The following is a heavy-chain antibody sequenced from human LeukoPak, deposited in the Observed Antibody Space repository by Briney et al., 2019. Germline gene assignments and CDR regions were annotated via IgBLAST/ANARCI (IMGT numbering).Heavy chain of an antibody. V-gene: IGHV3-66*02. CDR1: GFTISSNH. J-gene: IGHJ4*02. CDR3: ARAPYVSGNFN. CDR2: LKSDGKT. D-gene: IGHD3-10*01. Sequence: PGGSLRLSCATSGFTISSNHINWVRQAPGKGLEWVSVLKSDGKTFYADSVKGRFTIYRDNSKNTVYLQMNSLRVEDTAVYYCARAPYVSGNFNWGQGTLVTVSS.